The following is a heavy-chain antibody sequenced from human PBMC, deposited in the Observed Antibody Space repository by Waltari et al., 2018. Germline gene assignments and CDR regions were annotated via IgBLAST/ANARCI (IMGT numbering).Heavy chain of an antibody. Sequence: QVQLQESGPGLVKPSETLSLTCTVSGYSISSGYYWGWIRQPPGKGLEWIGSIYHSGSSFYNPSLKSRVTISVDTSKNQFSLKLSFVTAAETAVYYCARAPGGYLTPWGQGILVTVSA. CDR2: IYHSGSS. CDR3: ARAPGGYLTP. D-gene: IGHD5-12*01. J-gene: IGHJ5*02. CDR1: GYSISSGYY. V-gene: IGHV4-38-2*02.